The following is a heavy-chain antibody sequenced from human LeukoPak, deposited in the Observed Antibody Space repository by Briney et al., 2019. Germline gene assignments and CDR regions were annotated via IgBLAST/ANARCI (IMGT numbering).Heavy chain of an antibody. CDR3: KRGAFDI. CDR2: ISNDGSNK. J-gene: IGHJ3*02. CDR1: GFTFSNYG. Sequence: GRSLRLSCAASGFTFSNYGMHWVRQAPGKGLEWLAIISNDGSNKYYADSVKGRFTISRDNSKNTLYLQMNSLRAEDTAVYYCKRGAFDIWGQGTMVTVSS. V-gene: IGHV3-30*03.